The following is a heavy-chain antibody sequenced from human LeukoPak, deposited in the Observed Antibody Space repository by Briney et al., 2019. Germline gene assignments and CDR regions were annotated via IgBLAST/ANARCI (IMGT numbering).Heavy chain of an antibody. J-gene: IGHJ3*02. Sequence: GGSLGLSCAASGFTFSSYSMNWVRQAPGKGLEWVSSISSSSSYIYYADSVKGRFTISRDNAKNSLYLQMNSLRAEDTAVYYCARDYDSSGYYPYDAFDIWGQGTMVTVSS. V-gene: IGHV3-21*01. CDR2: ISSSSSYI. CDR1: GFTFSSYS. D-gene: IGHD3-22*01. CDR3: ARDYDSSGYYPYDAFDI.